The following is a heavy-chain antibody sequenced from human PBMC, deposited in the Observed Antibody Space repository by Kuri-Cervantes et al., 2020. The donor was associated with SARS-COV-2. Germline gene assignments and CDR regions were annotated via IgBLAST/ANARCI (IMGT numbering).Heavy chain of an antibody. Sequence: SETLSLTCTVSGASISSSTYYWGWIRQSPGKGLEWIGEISHSGSTNYNPSLKSRVTISVDTSKNQFSLKLSSVTAADTAVYYCARVLNSGSYPYRGNWFDPWGQGTLVTVSS. CDR3: ARVLNSGSYPYRGNWFDP. V-gene: IGHV4-39*07. CDR2: ISHSGST. D-gene: IGHD3-10*01. J-gene: IGHJ5*02. CDR1: GASISSSTYY.